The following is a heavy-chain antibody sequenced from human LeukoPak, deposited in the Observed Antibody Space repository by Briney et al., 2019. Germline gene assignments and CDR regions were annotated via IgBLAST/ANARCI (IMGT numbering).Heavy chain of an antibody. CDR3: ARDMDYYGSGSTGDY. Sequence: ASVKVSCKASGYTLTSYYLHWVRQAPGQGLEWMAIINPSGDTTSHAQKFQGRVTMTRDTSASTVYMELSSLRSEDTAVYYCARDMDYYGSGSTGDYWGQGTLVTVSS. CDR2: INPSGDTT. CDR1: GYTLTSYY. J-gene: IGHJ4*02. D-gene: IGHD3-10*01. V-gene: IGHV1-46*01.